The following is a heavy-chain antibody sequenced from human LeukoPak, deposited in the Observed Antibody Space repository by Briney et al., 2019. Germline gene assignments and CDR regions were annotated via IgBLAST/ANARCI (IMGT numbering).Heavy chain of an antibody. CDR3: AKDPGDY. CDR2: IGTAGDT. J-gene: IGHJ4*02. CDR1: GFTFSSYD. Sequence: GGSLRLSCAASGFTFSSYDMHWVRQATGKGLEWVSAIGTAGDTYYPGSVKGRFTISRDNSKNSPYLQMNSLRTEDTALYYCAKDPGDYWGQGTLVTVSS. D-gene: IGHD3-10*01. V-gene: IGHV3-13*01.